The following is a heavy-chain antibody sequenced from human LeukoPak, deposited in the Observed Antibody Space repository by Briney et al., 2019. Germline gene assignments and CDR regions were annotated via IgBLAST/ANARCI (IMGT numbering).Heavy chain of an antibody. J-gene: IGHJ3*02. Sequence: GSSVKVSCKASGGTFSSYAISWVRQAPGQGLEWMGRIIPSFGTANYAQKFQGRVTITTDESTSTAYMELSSLRSEDTAVYYCARDRGDYVRFAFDIWGQGTMVTVSS. CDR3: ARDRGDYVRFAFDI. V-gene: IGHV1-69*05. D-gene: IGHD4-17*01. CDR2: IIPSFGTA. CDR1: GGTFSSYA.